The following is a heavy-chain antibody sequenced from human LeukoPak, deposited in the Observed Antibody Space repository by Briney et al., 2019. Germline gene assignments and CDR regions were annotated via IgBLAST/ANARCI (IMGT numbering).Heavy chain of an antibody. CDR1: GYSFTSYW. Sequence: GESLQISCKGSGYSFTSYWIGWVRQMPGKGLEWMGIIYPGDSDTRYSPSFQGQVTISADKPISTAYLQWSSLKASDTAMYYCARLRGYYYDSRKGDAFDIWGQGTMVTVSS. CDR2: IYPGDSDT. J-gene: IGHJ3*02. V-gene: IGHV5-51*01. CDR3: ARLRGYYYDSRKGDAFDI. D-gene: IGHD3-22*01.